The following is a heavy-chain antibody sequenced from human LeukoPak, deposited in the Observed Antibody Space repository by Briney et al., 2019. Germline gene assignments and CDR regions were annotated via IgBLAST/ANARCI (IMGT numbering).Heavy chain of an antibody. J-gene: IGHJ4*02. CDR3: ASSLERRFDWDPRGAFDY. V-gene: IGHV4-39*01. D-gene: IGHD3-9*01. Sequence: ASETLSLTCTVSGGSTSSSSYYWGWIRQPPGKGLEWIGSIYYSGSTYYNPSLKSRVTISVDTSKNQFSLKLSSVTAADTAVYYCASSLERRFDWDPRGAFDYWDQGTLVTVSS. CDR2: IYYSGST. CDR1: GGSTSSSSYY.